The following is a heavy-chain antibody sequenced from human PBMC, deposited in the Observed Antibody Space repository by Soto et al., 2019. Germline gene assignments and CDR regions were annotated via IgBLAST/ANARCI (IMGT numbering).Heavy chain of an antibody. CDR1: GYTFTSYY. J-gene: IGHJ4*02. V-gene: IGHV1-46*03. D-gene: IGHD3-3*01. CDR2: INPSGGST. CDR3: ARDMGPIFGVVIISYYFDY. Sequence: QVQLVQSGAEVKKPGASVKVSCKASGYTFTSYYMHWVRQAPGQGLEWMGIINPSGGSTSYAQKFQGRVNMTRDTSTSTVYMELSSLRSEDTAVYYCARDMGPIFGVVIISYYFDYWGQGTLVTVSS.